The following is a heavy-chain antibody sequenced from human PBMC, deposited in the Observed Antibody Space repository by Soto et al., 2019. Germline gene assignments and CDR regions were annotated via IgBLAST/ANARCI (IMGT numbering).Heavy chain of an antibody. CDR3: ARGGWQLAPEYYYYYYMDV. J-gene: IGHJ6*03. CDR1: GYSLTSYG. CDR2: ISGHDGNT. Sequence: ASVKVSCKASGYSLTSYGISWVRQAPGQGLEWMGWISGHDGNTKYAQKLQGRVTMTTDTSTSTAYMELRSLRSDDTAVYYCARGGWQLAPEYYYYYYMDVWGKGTTVTVSS. D-gene: IGHD6-6*01. V-gene: IGHV1-18*01.